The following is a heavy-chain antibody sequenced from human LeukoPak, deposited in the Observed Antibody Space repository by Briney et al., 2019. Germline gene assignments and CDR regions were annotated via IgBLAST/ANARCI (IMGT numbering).Heavy chain of an antibody. D-gene: IGHD6-19*01. V-gene: IGHV4-39*07. CDR3: ATSGTYSSGWYPYFDY. Sequence: SETLSLTCTVSGGSLSSSSYYWGWIRQPPGKGLEWIRRIYYSGSTYYNPSLKSRVTISVDTSKNQFSLKLSSVTAADTAVYYCATSGTYSSGWYPYFDYWGQGTLVSVSS. J-gene: IGHJ4*02. CDR1: GGSLSSSSYY. CDR2: IYYSGST.